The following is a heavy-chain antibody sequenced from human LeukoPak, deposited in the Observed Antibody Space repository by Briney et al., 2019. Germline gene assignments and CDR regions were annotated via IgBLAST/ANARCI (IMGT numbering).Heavy chain of an antibody. V-gene: IGHV4-39*07. CDR1: GGSISSGSYY. CDR3: ARSPLRWLQGRGAFDI. CDR2: INHSGST. J-gene: IGHJ3*02. Sequence: SQTLSLTCTVSGGSISSGSYYWSWIRQPPGKGLEWIGEINHSGSTNYNPSLKSRVTISVDTSKNQFSLKLSSVTAADTAVYYCARSPLRWLQGRGAFDIWGQGTMVTVSS. D-gene: IGHD5-24*01.